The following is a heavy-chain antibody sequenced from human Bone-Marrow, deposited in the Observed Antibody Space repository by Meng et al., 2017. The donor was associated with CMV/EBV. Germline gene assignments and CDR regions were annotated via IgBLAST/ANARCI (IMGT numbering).Heavy chain of an antibody. CDR1: GGSFSGYY. Sequence: SETLSLTCAVYGGSFSGYYWSWIRQPPGKGLEWIGEINHSGSTNYNPSLKSRVTISVDTSKNQFSLKLSSVTAADTAVYYCARYQYIVVVPAATSRWFDPWGQGTLVTVSS. J-gene: IGHJ5*02. CDR2: INHSGST. V-gene: IGHV4-34*01. CDR3: ARYQYIVVVPAATSRWFDP. D-gene: IGHD2-2*01.